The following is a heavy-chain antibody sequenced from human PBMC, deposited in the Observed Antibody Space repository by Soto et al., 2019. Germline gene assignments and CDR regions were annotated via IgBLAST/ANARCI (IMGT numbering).Heavy chain of an antibody. CDR2: IYWDDDE. Sequence: QITLEESGPTLVKPTQTLPLTCAFSGFSLTTRDVGVGWIRQPPGKALEWLALIYWDDDEHYSPSLKSRLTLTKDISKQQVVLTMTKMDPVDTATYYCVRASGGANSAYFDCWGQGTLVTVSS. CDR3: VRASGGANSAYFDC. D-gene: IGHD3-10*01. J-gene: IGHJ4*02. V-gene: IGHV2-5*02. CDR1: GFSLTTRDVG.